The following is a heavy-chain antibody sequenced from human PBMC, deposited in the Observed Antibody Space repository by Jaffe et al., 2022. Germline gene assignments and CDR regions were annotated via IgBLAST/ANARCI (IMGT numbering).Heavy chain of an antibody. CDR1: GFTFSSYG. CDR3: AKVLKIAAAFDY. V-gene: IGHV3-30*02. J-gene: IGHJ4*02. Sequence: QVQLVESGGGVVQPGGSLRLSCAASGFTFSSYGMHWVRQAPGKGLEWVAFIRYDGSNKYYADSVKGRFTISRDNSKNTLYLQMNSLRAEDTAVYYCAKVLKIAAAFDYWGQGTLVTVSS. D-gene: IGHD6-13*01. CDR2: IRYDGSNK.